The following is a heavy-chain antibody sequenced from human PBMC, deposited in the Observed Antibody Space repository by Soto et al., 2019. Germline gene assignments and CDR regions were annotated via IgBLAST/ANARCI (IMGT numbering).Heavy chain of an antibody. CDR3: AKDTSSSPYYMDV. D-gene: IGHD2-2*01. V-gene: IGHV3-23*01. CDR2: ISGSTGTT. Sequence: GGSLRLSCAASGFTFSNFAMIWVRHAPGKGLEWVSEISGSTGTTYYADSVKGRFIISRDNSKNTLHLQMNSLRAEDTAVYYCAKDTSSSPYYMDVWGKGTTVTVSS. J-gene: IGHJ6*03. CDR1: GFTFSNFA.